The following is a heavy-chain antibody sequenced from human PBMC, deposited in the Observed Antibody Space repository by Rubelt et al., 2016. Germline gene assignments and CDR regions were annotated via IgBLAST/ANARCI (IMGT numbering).Heavy chain of an antibody. J-gene: IGHJ4*02. CDR1: GFTFTTSG. CDR3: ARDHGSYSN. V-gene: IGHV3-21*01. D-gene: IGHD1-26*01. Sequence: EVQLVESGGGLVKPGGSLRLSCVASGFTFTTSGMTWIRQAPGKGLQWVSVISGSGGSTYYADSVKGRFTISRDNAKVSLYLQMYSLRVEDTAVYYCARDHGSYSNWGQGTLVTVSS. CDR2: ISGSGGST.